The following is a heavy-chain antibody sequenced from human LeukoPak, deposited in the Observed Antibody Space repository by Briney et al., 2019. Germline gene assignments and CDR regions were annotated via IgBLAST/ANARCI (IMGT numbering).Heavy chain of an antibody. Sequence: SETLSLTCTVSGGSISTYYWSWIRQPPGKGLEWIGYIYYSGSTSYNPSLKSRVTISVDTSKNQFSLKLSSVTAADTAVYYCARVAPTYNLNNFDYWGQGTLVTVSS. CDR1: GGSISTYY. D-gene: IGHD1-1*01. CDR3: ARVAPTYNLNNFDY. V-gene: IGHV4-59*01. J-gene: IGHJ4*02. CDR2: IYYSGST.